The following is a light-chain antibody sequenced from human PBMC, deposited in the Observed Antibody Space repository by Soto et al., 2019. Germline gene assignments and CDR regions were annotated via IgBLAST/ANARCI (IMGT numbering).Light chain of an antibody. CDR1: SSDIGAYNF. J-gene: IGLJ3*02. V-gene: IGLV2-8*01. Sequence: QYVLTQPPSASGSLGQSVTISCTGTSSDIGAYNFVSWYQQHPGKAPRLMIYEVSKWPSGVPFRFTGSKSGNTASLTVSGLQADDEADYYCSSYAGNNILVFGGGTKLTVL. CDR3: SSYAGNNILV. CDR2: EVS.